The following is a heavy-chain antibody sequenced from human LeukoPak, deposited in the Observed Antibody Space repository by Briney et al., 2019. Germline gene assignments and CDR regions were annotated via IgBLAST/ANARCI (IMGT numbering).Heavy chain of an antibody. CDR1: GGFITTGSHH. V-gene: IGHV4-39*07. CDR3: ARASTGGQWFGELLSTSAHYYYYCGMDV. J-gene: IGHJ6*02. CDR2: IYHSGTT. D-gene: IGHD3-10*01. Sequence: SETLSLTCTVSGGFITTGSHHWGWVRQPPGKGLEWIGSIYHSGTTYYKSSLKSRVTISVDKSKNQFSLKLSSVTAADTAVYYCARASTGGQWFGELLSTSAHYYYYCGMDVWGQGTTVTVSS.